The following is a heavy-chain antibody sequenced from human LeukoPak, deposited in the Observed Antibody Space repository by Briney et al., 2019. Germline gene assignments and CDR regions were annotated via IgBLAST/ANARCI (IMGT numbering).Heavy chain of an antibody. V-gene: IGHV3-64D*09. CDR1: GFTFSRYA. D-gene: IGHD5-18*01. J-gene: IGHJ4*02. CDR2: ISSNGGST. Sequence: GGSLRLSCSASGFTFSRYAMHWVRQAPRKGLEYVSAISSNGGSTYYGDSVKGRFTISRDNSKNTLYLQMSSLRAEDTAVYYCVKARGIQLWLPGDYWGQGTLVTVSS. CDR3: VKARGIQLWLPGDY.